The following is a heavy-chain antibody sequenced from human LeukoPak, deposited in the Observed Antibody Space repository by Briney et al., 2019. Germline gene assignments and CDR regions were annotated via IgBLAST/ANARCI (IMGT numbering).Heavy chain of an antibody. CDR2: IIPILGIA. Sequence: SVKVSCKASGGTFSSYAISWVRQAPGQGLEWMGRIIPILGIANYAQKFQGRVTITADKSTSTAYMELSSLRSEDTAVYYCARASMVRGVSGYYYYYGMDVWGQGTTVTVSS. D-gene: IGHD3-10*01. V-gene: IGHV1-69*04. CDR3: ARASMVRGVSGYYYYYGMDV. CDR1: GGTFSSYA. J-gene: IGHJ6*02.